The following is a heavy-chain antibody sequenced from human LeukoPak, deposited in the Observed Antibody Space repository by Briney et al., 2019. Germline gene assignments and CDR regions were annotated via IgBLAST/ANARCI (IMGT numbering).Heavy chain of an antibody. V-gene: IGHV4-59*01. CDR2: IYYSGST. Sequence: SETLSLTCTVSGGSISSYYWSWIRQPPGKGLEWIGYIYYSGSTNYTPSLKSRVTISVDTSKNQLSLKLSSVTAADTAVYYCARVDTASFDPWGQGTLVTVSS. D-gene: IGHD5-18*01. J-gene: IGHJ5*02. CDR3: ARVDTASFDP. CDR1: GGSISSYY.